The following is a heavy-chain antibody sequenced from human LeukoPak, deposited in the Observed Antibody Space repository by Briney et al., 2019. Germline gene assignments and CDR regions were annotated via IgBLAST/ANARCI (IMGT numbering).Heavy chain of an antibody. V-gene: IGHV3-23*01. D-gene: IGHD6-19*01. CDR2: VSSSGAAT. Sequence: GGSLRLSCAASGFTFSTYAMTWARPAPGKGLDWVSGVSSSGAATYYADSVKGRFTISRDNSRSTLYLHMNSLRADDTAVYYCAKPFTQTPYAIGWYTCDSWGQGTLVTVSS. CDR1: GFTFSTYA. CDR3: AKPFTQTPYAIGWYTCDS. J-gene: IGHJ4*02.